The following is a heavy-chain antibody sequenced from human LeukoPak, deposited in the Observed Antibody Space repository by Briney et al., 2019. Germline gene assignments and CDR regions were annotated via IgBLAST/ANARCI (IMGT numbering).Heavy chain of an antibody. CDR2: ISSSGSTI. CDR3: AIDWADQLLSSGFDY. D-gene: IGHD2-2*01. J-gene: IGHJ4*02. Sequence: PGGSLRLSCAAYGFTFSSYEMNWVRQPPGKGLEWVSYISSSGSTIYYADSVKGRFTTSRDNAKNSLYLRMNSLRAEDTAVYYCAIDWADQLLSSGFDYWGQGTLVTVSS. CDR1: GFTFSSYE. V-gene: IGHV3-48*03.